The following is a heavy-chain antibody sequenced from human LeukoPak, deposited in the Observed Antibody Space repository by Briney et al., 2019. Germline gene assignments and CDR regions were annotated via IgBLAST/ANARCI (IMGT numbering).Heavy chain of an antibody. Sequence: SETLSLTCTVSGGSISSSSHSWGWIRQPPGKGLEWTGSIYYTGTTYYNPSLKSRVTISVDTSKNQFSLKLSSVTAADTAVYYCARQRDLTTVPTFSIHYFDYWGQGTLVTVSS. CDR1: GGSISSSSHS. J-gene: IGHJ4*02. D-gene: IGHD4-11*01. CDR2: IYYTGTT. CDR3: ARQRDLTTVPTFSIHYFDY. V-gene: IGHV4-39*01.